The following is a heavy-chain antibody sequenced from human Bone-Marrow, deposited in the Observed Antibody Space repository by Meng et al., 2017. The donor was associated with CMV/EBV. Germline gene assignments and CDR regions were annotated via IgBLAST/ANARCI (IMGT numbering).Heavy chain of an antibody. Sequence: GGSLRLSCAASGFTFSPYWMHWVRQAPGKGLEWVSRINSDGTSTSYADSVKGRLTIYRDNAKNTAYLQMDSLRVEDTAVYYCARGGRYCSTMSCLELRNWGQGTLVTVSS. D-gene: IGHD2-2*01. CDR1: GFTFSPYW. CDR3: ARGGRYCSTMSCLELRN. V-gene: IGHV3-74*01. CDR2: INSDGTST. J-gene: IGHJ4*02.